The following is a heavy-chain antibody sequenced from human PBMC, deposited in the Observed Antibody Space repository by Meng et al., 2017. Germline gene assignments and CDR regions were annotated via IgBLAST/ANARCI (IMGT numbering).Heavy chain of an antibody. J-gene: IGHJ5*02. CDR2: IYYSGST. Sequence: QWQLQESGPGLVKPSETLSLTCTVSGGSISSSSYYWGWIRQPPGKGLEWIGSIYYSGSTYYNPSLKSRVTISVDTSKNQFSLKLSSVTAADTAVYYCARVPYYGSGSYQYNWFDPWGQGTLVTVSS. CDR3: ARVPYYGSGSYQYNWFDP. CDR1: GGSISSSSYY. D-gene: IGHD3-10*01. V-gene: IGHV4-39*07.